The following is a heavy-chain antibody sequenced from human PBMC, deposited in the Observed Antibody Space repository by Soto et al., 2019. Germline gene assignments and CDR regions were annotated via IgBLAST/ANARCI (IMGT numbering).Heavy chain of an antibody. J-gene: IGHJ6*02. CDR3: ARDQRIEDLNYVYYGMGV. D-gene: IGHD1-26*01. V-gene: IGHV4-31*03. Sequence: TSETLSLTCTVSGVSISSGGYYWTWIRQHPGKGLEWIGCIYYTGTTYYNPSLKSRVTISLDTSKNHFSLKLSSVTAADTAVYYWARDQRIEDLNYVYYGMGVWGQGTTVTVSS. CDR1: GVSISSGGYY. CDR2: IYYTGTT.